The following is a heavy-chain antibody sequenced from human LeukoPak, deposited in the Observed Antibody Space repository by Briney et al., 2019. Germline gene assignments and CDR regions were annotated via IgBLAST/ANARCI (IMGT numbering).Heavy chain of an antibody. J-gene: IGHJ4*02. CDR1: GFTFSSYW. Sequence: PGGSLRLSCAASGFTFSSYWMSWVRQAPGKGLEWVANIKQDGSEKYYVDSVKGRFTISRDNAKNSLYLQMNSRRAEDTAVYYCARLRTPYYFDYWGQGTLVTVSS. CDR2: IKQDGSEK. CDR3: ARLRTPYYFDY. V-gene: IGHV3-7*01.